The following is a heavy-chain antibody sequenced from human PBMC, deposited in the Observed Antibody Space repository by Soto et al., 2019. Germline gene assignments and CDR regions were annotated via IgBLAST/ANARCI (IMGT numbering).Heavy chain of an antibody. CDR3: AKDGVIESSSWYEGGFFDY. CDR1: GFTFSSYG. CDR2: ISYDGSNK. Sequence: PGGSLRLSCAASGFTFSSYGMHWVRQAPGKGLEWVAVISYDGSNKYYADSVKGRFTISRDNSKNTLYLQMNSLRAEDTAVYYCAKDGVIESSSWYEGGFFDYWGQGTLVTVSS. J-gene: IGHJ4*02. V-gene: IGHV3-30*18. D-gene: IGHD6-13*01.